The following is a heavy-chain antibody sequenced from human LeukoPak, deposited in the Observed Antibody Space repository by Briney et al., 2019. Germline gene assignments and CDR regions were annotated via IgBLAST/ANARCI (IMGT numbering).Heavy chain of an antibody. CDR3: ARDQVRLWFGDHDAFDI. CDR2: ISSSRNTI. Sequence: GGSLRLSCAASGFTFSDYSMNWVRQAPGKGLQWVSFISSSRNTIYYADSVKGRFTISRDNAENSLYLQMNSLRAEDTAVYYCARDQVRLWFGDHDAFDIWGQGTMVTVSS. CDR1: GFTFSDYS. V-gene: IGHV3-48*01. D-gene: IGHD3-10*01. J-gene: IGHJ3*02.